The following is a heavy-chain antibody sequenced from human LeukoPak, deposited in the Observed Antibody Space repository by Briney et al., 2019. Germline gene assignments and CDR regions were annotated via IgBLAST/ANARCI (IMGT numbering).Heavy chain of an antibody. Sequence: PLQTLSLTCTVSGGSISSGGYYWSWIRQHPGKGLEWIGYIYYSGSTYYNPSLKSRVTISVDTSKNQFSLKLSSVTAADTAVYYCAREGRFDDFWSGYIDYWGQGTLVTVSS. J-gene: IGHJ4*02. V-gene: IGHV4-31*03. CDR1: GGSISSGGYY. D-gene: IGHD3-3*01. CDR3: AREGRFDDFWSGYIDY. CDR2: IYYSGST.